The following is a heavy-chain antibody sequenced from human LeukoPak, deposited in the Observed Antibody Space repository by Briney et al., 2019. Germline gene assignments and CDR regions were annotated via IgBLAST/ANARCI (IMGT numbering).Heavy chain of an antibody. J-gene: IGHJ1*01. CDR2: IFYSGST. V-gene: IGHV4-39*07. Sequence: SETLSLTCTVSGGSISNSYYWGWIRQPPGKGLEWIGSIFYSGSTNYNPSLKSRVTISVDTSKNQFSLKLSSVTAADTAVYYCARDAFGVRGARFYFQHWGQGTLVTVSS. CDR3: ARDAFGVRGARFYFQH. CDR1: GGSISNSYY. D-gene: IGHD3-10*01.